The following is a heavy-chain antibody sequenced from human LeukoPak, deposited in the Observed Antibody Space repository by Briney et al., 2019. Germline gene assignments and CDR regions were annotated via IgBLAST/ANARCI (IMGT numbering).Heavy chain of an antibody. V-gene: IGHV1-46*01. J-gene: IGHJ4*02. CDR1: GYTFTSYY. Sequence: ASVKVSCKASGYTFTSYYMHWVRQAPGQGLEWMGIINPSGGSTSYAQKFQGRVTMTRDTSTSTVYMELSSLRSEDTAVYYCATIYGGNPLFDYWGQGTLVTVSP. D-gene: IGHD4-23*01. CDR2: INPSGGST. CDR3: ATIYGGNPLFDY.